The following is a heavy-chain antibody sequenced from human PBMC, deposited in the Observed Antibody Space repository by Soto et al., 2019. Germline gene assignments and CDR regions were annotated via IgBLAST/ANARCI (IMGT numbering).Heavy chain of an antibody. CDR1: GGSISCYY. J-gene: IGHJ4*02. D-gene: IGHD3-10*01. CDR2: IYYSGST. V-gene: IGHV4-59*01. Sequence: SETLSLTCTVSGGSISCYYWSWIRQPPGKGLEWIGYIYYSGSTNYNPSLKSRVTISVDTSKNQFSLKLSSVTAAGTAVYYCARDYYGSGSPPLGYWGQGTLVTVSS. CDR3: ARDYYGSGSPPLGY.